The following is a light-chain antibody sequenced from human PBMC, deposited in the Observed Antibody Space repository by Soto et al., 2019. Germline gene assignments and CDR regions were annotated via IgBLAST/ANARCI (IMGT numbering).Light chain of an antibody. CDR2: DVS. CDR3: QQRNGWQVT. J-gene: IGKJ5*01. V-gene: IGKV3-11*01. CDR1: QSLDKY. Sequence: EIVLTQSPVTLSLSPGERATLSCRASQSLDKYLAWYQQKPGQAPRLRIYDVSNRATGIPARFSGSGSVTDFTLTTSSLEPVDFAVYYCQQRNGWQVTFGQSTRLEIK.